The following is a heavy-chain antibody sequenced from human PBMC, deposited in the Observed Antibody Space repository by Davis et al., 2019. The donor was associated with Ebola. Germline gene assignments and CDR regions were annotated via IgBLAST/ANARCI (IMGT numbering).Heavy chain of an antibody. CDR2: IYPGDSDI. J-gene: IGHJ6*02. V-gene: IGHV5-51*01. D-gene: IGHD3-10*01. CDR1: GYIFINHW. CDR3: ARFGCVNREESCGSFYFGMDV. Sequence: GESLKISCQVSGYIFINHWIGWVRQMPGKGLEWMGVIYPGDSDIRYSPSFQGQVTISADKSLSTAYLQWSSLKASDSAIYYCARFGCVNREESCGSFYFGMDVWGQGTTVTVSS.